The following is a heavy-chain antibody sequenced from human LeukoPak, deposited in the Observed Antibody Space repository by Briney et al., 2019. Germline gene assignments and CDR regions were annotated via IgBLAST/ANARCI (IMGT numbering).Heavy chain of an antibody. CDR1: GYSITRGYY. J-gene: IGHJ6*03. V-gene: IGHV4-38-2*02. Sequence: SETLSLTCTVSGYSITRGYYWGWIRQPPGKGPEWIASIFHTGSTYYNPSLKSRVTISVDTSNNQFSLRLSSVTAADTAVYYCARDWGVSARPGYMDVWGKGTTVTVSS. CDR2: IFHTGST. D-gene: IGHD6-6*01. CDR3: ARDWGVSARPGYMDV.